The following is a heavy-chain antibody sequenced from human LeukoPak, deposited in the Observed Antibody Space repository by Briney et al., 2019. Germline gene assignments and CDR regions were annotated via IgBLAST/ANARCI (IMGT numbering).Heavy chain of an antibody. CDR3: STFNHIVVVPSAFENDAFDI. V-gene: IGHV3-73*01. J-gene: IGHJ3*02. D-gene: IGHD2-2*01. CDR2: IRSKANSYAT. Sequence: PGGSLRLSCAASGFTFTGSSLHWVRQASGKGLEWVGRIRSKANSYATAYTASVKGRFTIPRDDSKNTAFLQMNSLKTEDTAVYYCSTFNHIVVVPSAFENDAFDIWGQGTTVTVSS. CDR1: GFTFTGSS.